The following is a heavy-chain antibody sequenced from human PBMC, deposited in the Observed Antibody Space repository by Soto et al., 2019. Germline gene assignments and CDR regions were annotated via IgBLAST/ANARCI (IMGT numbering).Heavy chain of an antibody. V-gene: IGHV1-2*02. Sequence: GASVKVSCNASGYTFTGYYMHWVRQAPGQGLAWMGWINPNSGGTNYAQKFQGRVTMTRDTSISTAYMELSRLRSDDTAVYNSTSRGYYLSSGYYYTPVLAFGIWGKGTKVTVSS. D-gene: IGHD3-22*01. J-gene: IGHJ3*02. CDR2: INPNSGGT. CDR3: TSRGYYLSSGYYYTPVLAFGI. CDR1: GYTFTGYY.